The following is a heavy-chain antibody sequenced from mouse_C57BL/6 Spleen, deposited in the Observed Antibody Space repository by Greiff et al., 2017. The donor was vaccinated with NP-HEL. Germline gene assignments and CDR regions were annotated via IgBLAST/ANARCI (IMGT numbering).Heavy chain of an antibody. V-gene: IGHV1-15*01. Sequence: QVQLQQSGAELVRPGASVTLSCKASGYTFTDYEMHWVKQTPVHGLEWIGAIDPETGGTAYNQKFKGKAILTADKSSSTAYMELRSLTSEDSAVYYCTRKGNYGSRGGYAMDYWGQGTSVTVSS. J-gene: IGHJ4*01. D-gene: IGHD1-1*01. CDR1: GYTFTDYE. CDR2: IDPETGGT. CDR3: TRKGNYGSRGGYAMDY.